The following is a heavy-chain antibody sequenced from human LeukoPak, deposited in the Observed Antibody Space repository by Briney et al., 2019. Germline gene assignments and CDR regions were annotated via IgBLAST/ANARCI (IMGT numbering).Heavy chain of an antibody. CDR1: GYTFTGYY. Sequence: ASVKVSCKASGYTFTGYYMHWVRQAPGQGLEWMGWINPNSGGTNYAQKFQGRVTMTRDTSISTAYMELSRLRSDDTAVYYCARYSPSTSGYSSSWYGDWFDPWGQGTLVTVSS. D-gene: IGHD6-13*01. CDR3: ARYSPSTSGYSSSWYGDWFDP. CDR2: INPNSGGT. V-gene: IGHV1-2*02. J-gene: IGHJ5*02.